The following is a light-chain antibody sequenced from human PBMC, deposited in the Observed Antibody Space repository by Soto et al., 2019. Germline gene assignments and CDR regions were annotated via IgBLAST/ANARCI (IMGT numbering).Light chain of an antibody. J-gene: IGLJ1*01. CDR1: SGSVSSANN. CDR3: ALLMGNGISV. CDR2: GTS. V-gene: IGLV8-61*01. Sequence: QTVVTQESSFSVSPGGTVTLTCGLISGSVSSANNPNWYQQTPGQAPRTLIYGTSTRSSGVPDRFSGSMLGNIAALTITGAQADDESDYYCALLMGNGISVFGTGTKVTVL.